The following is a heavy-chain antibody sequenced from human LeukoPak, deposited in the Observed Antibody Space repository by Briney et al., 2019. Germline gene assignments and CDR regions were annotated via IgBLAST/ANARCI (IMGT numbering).Heavy chain of an antibody. CDR1: GFTFSSHS. CDR3: ARARICGGSSCYSRGFDY. CDR2: ISGSSSYI. J-gene: IGHJ4*02. V-gene: IGHV3-21*01. Sequence: GGSLRLSCADSGFTFSSHSMSWVRQAPGTGLEWASSISGSSSYIFYADSVRGRFTISRDNAKNSLYLQMNSLRVEDTAVYYCARARICGGSSCYSRGFDYWGQGTLVTVSS. D-gene: IGHD2-15*01.